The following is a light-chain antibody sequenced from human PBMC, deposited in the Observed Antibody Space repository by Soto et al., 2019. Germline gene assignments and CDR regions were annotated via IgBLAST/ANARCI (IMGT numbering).Light chain of an antibody. CDR3: QQYGGSPYT. CDR2: NTF. V-gene: IGKV3-20*01. CDR1: QSFSTSY. J-gene: IGKJ3*01. Sequence: EIVLTQSPGTLSLSPGEKATLSCRASQSFSTSYLAWYQHKPGQAPRLLIYNTFTRATGIPDRFSGSESGTDFTLTIIRLEPEDFPVYCCQQYGGSPYTFGPGTKVDIK.